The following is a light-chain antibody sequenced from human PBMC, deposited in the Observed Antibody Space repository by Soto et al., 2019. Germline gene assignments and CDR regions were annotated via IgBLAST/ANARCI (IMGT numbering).Light chain of an antibody. V-gene: IGKV3-20*01. J-gene: IGKJ4*01. CDR2: ATS. CDR3: QHYGSSPLT. CDR1: QSFASNY. Sequence: EIVLTQSPGTLSLSPGERATLSCRASQSFASNYLAWYQQKPGQAPRLLIYATSNSATGIPDRFSGSGSGTDFTLTISRLEPEDFAVYYCQHYGSSPLTFGGGTNVEIK.